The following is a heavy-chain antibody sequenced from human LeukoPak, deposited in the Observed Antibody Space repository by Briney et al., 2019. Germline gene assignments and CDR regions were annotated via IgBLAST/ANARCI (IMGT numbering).Heavy chain of an antibody. D-gene: IGHD3-3*01. CDR2: INPNSGDT. CDR3: AKMWWSGYPQGVDY. CDR1: GYTFTVYY. V-gene: IGHV1-2*02. J-gene: IGHJ4*02. Sequence: ASVKVSCKASGYTFTVYYMHWVRQAPGQGLEWMGWINPNSGDTKYAQKFQGRVTMTRDTSISTAYMELSRLTSDDTAVYYCAKMWWSGYPQGVDYWGQGTLVTVSS.